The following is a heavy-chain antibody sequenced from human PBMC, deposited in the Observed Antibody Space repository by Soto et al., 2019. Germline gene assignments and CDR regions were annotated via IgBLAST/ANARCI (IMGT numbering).Heavy chain of an antibody. CDR3: AHGGYDPRAAFPY. CDR2: ISTSAYST. D-gene: IGHD5-12*01. J-gene: IGHJ4*02. CDR1: GFTFSSYA. V-gene: IGHV3-23*01. Sequence: EVQLLESGGGLVKPGGSLRLSCTASGFTFSSYAMTWVRQAPGKGLEWVSTISTSAYSTYYADSVKGRFTISRDNSKNTLYLQKDSLTAEDTAVYYCAHGGYDPRAAFPYWGQGTLVTVSS.